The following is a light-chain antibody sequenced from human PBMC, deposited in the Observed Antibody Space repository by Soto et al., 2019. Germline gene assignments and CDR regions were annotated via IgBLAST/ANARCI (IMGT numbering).Light chain of an antibody. CDR1: SSDVGGYNF. V-gene: IGLV2-8*01. CDR2: EVT. CDR3: SSYAGSDNRYV. J-gene: IGLJ1*01. Sequence: QSVLTQPPSASGSPGQSVTISCTGTSSDVGGYNFVSWYQQHPGKAPKLISYEVTKRPSGVPYRFSGSKSGNTASLTVSGLQAEDEADYYCSSYAGSDNRYVFGTGTKVTVL.